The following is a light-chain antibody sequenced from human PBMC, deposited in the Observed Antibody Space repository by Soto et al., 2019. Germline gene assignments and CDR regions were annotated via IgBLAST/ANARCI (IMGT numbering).Light chain of an antibody. CDR2: GAS. Sequence: EIVLTQSPGTLSLSPGERATLSCRASQSVSITYLAWYQQKPGQAPRLLIYGASARATGIPARFSGSGSGTDFTLTISRLEPEDFAVYYCQQYGSSGTFGQGTKVDI. CDR3: QQYGSSGT. CDR1: QSVSITY. J-gene: IGKJ1*01. V-gene: IGKV3-20*01.